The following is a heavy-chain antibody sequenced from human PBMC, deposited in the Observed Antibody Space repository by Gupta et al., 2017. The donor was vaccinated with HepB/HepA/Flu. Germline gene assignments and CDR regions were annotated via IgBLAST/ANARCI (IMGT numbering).Heavy chain of an antibody. CDR3: ARGWGAIHVYYRFDF. CDR1: GDSVSSKSAG. J-gene: IGHJ4*02. Sequence: QVQLQQSGPGLVKPSQTLTLTCAISGDSVSSKSAGWNWIRQSPSRGLEWLGRTFYRSKWSNEYSLSGRSRIIINPDTSKKQFSLHLNSVSHEDTAVYYCARGWGAIHVYYRFDFWGQGTLVTVAS. V-gene: IGHV6-1*01. D-gene: IGHD3-22*01. CDR2: TFYRSKWSN.